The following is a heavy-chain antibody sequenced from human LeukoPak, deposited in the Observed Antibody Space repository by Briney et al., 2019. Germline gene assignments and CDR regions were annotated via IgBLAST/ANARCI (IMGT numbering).Heavy chain of an antibody. V-gene: IGHV3-53*04. CDR1: GFTVSSNY. Sequence: HPGGSLRLSCAASGFTVSSNYMSWVRQAPGKGLEWVSVIYSGGSTYYADSVKGRFTISRHNSKNTLYLQMNSLRAEDTAVYYCARGRYYDSSGRDAFDIWGQGTMVTVSS. CDR3: ARGRYYDSSGRDAFDI. J-gene: IGHJ3*02. D-gene: IGHD3-22*01. CDR2: IYSGGST.